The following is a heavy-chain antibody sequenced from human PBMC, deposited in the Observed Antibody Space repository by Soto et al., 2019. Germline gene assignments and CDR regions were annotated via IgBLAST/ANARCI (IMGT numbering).Heavy chain of an antibody. CDR1: GGSISSYY. V-gene: IGHV4-59*04. D-gene: IGHD1-26*01. CDR3: ALGRDFFGS. J-gene: IGHJ4*02. Sequence: PSETLSLTCTVSGGSISSYYWSWIRQPPGKALEWVGYIYYDGSTYYNPSLKSRVTISMDRSQNQFSLTLDSVTAADTAVYYCALGRDFFGSWGQGTVVTVS. CDR2: IYYDGST.